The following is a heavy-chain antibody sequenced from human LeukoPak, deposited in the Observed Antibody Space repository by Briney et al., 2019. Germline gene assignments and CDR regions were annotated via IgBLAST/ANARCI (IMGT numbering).Heavy chain of an antibody. V-gene: IGHV4-59*08. J-gene: IGHJ5*02. CDR2: ISYSGRT. CDR1: GGSIINYY. D-gene: IGHD1-1*01. Sequence: SETLSLTCTVSGGSIINYYWNWIRQPPGKGLELVGHISYSGRTKYNPSLQSRVTISIDTSKNQFSLNLSSVTAADTAVYYCARRVITSAAGVPDTWLDPWGQGILVTVSS. CDR3: ARRVITSAAGVPDTWLDP.